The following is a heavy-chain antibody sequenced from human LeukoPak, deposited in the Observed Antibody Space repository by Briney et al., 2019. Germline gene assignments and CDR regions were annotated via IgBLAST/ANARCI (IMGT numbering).Heavy chain of an antibody. CDR3: AKVSGWYRHDAFDI. V-gene: IGHV3-74*01. J-gene: IGHJ3*02. Sequence: GGSLRLSCAASGFTFSSYWMHWVRQAPGKGLVWVSRINSDGSSTSYADSVKGRFTISRDNAKNTLYLQMNSLRAEDTAVYYCAKVSGWYRHDAFDIWGQGTMVTVSS. CDR1: GFTFSSYW. D-gene: IGHD6-19*01. CDR2: INSDGSST.